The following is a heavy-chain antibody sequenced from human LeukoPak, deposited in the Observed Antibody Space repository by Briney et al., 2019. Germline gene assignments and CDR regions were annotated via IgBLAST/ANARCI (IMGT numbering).Heavy chain of an antibody. V-gene: IGHV1-69*13. Sequence: SVKASCNAPRGTFVSYAISWVRQAPGQGLEWIGGIIPIFGTANYAQKFQGRVTITADESTSTAYMELSSLRSEDTAVYYCARVSSLDFWSGYPMDVWGQGTTVTVSS. CDR2: IIPIFGTA. CDR1: RGTFVSYA. D-gene: IGHD3-3*01. CDR3: ARVSSLDFWSGYPMDV. J-gene: IGHJ6*02.